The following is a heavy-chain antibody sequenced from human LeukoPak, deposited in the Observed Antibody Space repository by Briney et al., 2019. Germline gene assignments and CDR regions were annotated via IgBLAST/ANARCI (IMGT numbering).Heavy chain of an antibody. J-gene: IGHJ3*02. CDR1: GYTFTGYY. CDR2: INPNSGNT. Sequence: ASVKVSCKASGYTFTGYYMHWVRQAPGQGLEWVGWINPNSGNTGYAQKFQGRVTMTRNTSISTAYMELSSLRSEDTAVYYCARIYGGSSWRWAFDIWGQGTTVTVSS. V-gene: IGHV1-8*02. CDR3: ARIYGGSSWRWAFDI. D-gene: IGHD6-13*01.